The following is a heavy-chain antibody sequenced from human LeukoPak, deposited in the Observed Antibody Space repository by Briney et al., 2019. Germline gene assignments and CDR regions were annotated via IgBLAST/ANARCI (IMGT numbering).Heavy chain of an antibody. CDR1: GFTVSSNY. CDR2: IYSGGST. Sequence: GGSLRPSCAASGFTVSSNYMSWVRQAPGKGLEWVSVIYSGGSTYYADSVKGRFTISRDNAKNSLYLQMNSLRAEDTAVYYCARVYDSSGYYQYYFDYWGQGTLVTVSS. D-gene: IGHD3-22*01. CDR3: ARVYDSSGYYQYYFDY. J-gene: IGHJ4*02. V-gene: IGHV3-53*01.